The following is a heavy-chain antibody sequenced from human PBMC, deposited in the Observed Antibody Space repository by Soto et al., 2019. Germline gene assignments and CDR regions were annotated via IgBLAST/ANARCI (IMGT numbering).Heavy chain of an antibody. V-gene: IGHV4-39*01. D-gene: IGHD6-19*01. CDR2: IYYSGST. Sequence: QLQLQESGPGLVKPSETLSLTCTVSGGSISSSSYYWGWIRQPPGKGLEWIGSIYYSGSTYYNPSLKSRVPISVDTSKNQFSLKLSSVTAADTAVYYCARRRSIAVAASGGYFDYWGQGTLVTVSS. CDR3: ARRRSIAVAASGGYFDY. CDR1: GGSISSSSYY. J-gene: IGHJ4*02.